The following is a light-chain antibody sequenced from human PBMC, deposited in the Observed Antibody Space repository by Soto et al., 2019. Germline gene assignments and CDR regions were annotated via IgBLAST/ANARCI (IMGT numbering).Light chain of an antibody. CDR1: QSVSSSY. CDR3: QQYGSSGT. Sequence: TQSPSTLSASVGDRVTITCRASQSVSSSYLAWYQQKPGQAPRLLIYDASKRATGIPARLSGSGSGTDFTLTISRLEPEDFAVYYCQQYGSSGTFGQGTKVDI. CDR2: DAS. J-gene: IGKJ1*01. V-gene: IGKV3-20*01.